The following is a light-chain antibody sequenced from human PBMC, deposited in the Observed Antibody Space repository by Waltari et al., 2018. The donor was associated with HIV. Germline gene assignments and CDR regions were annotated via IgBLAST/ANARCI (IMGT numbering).Light chain of an antibody. CDR3: MQSLQSPWT. CDR2: LSS. V-gene: IGKV2-28*01. Sequence: IVLTQSPVSLPVIPGEPASISCRSSQNLLHSNGNNYLEGYVLKPGRAPQRLIYLSSKRASGVPDRLSGSGSGTDLTLRSSRVAAEDVGVYYCMQSLQSPWTFGQGTKV. CDR1: QNLLHSNGNNY. J-gene: IGKJ1*01.